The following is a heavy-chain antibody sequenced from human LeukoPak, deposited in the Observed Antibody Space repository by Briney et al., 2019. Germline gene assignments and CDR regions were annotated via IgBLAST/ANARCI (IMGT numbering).Heavy chain of an antibody. V-gene: IGHV3-23*01. Sequence: GGSPRLSCAASGFTFSTYAMTWVRGAPGKGLEWVSAISGSGGSTYYADSVRGRFTISRDNSKNTLYLQMNSLRAEDTAVYYCAKNMWIAPAGSIFDYWGQGTLVTVSS. CDR1: GFTFSTYA. CDR3: AKNMWIAPAGSIFDY. D-gene: IGHD6-13*01. CDR2: ISGSGGST. J-gene: IGHJ4*02.